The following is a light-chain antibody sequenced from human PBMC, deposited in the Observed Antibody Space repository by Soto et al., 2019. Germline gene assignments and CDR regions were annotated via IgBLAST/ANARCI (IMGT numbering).Light chain of an antibody. V-gene: IGKV3-20*01. CDR3: QQYGRSPPEFT. J-gene: IGKJ3*01. CDR2: VAT. Sequence: EIVLTQSPGTLSLSAGERATLSCRASQTISRNYLAWYQQKPGQAPRLLIFVATYRATGIPDRFSGSGSGTDFPLTLSRLETEDFAVYYCQQYGRSPPEFTFGPGTKVDIK. CDR1: QTISRNY.